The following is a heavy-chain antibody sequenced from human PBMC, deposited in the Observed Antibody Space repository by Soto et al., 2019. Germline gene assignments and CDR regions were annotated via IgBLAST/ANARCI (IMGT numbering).Heavy chain of an antibody. CDR2: IFSNDEK. D-gene: IGHD1-26*01. CDR3: ARIRDSGSYTAFDI. CDR1: GFSHSNARIG. J-gene: IGHJ3*02. V-gene: IGHV2-26*01. Sequence: SGPTLVNPTETLTLTCTVSGFSHSNARIGVSWIRQPPGKALEWLAHIFSNDEKSYSTSLRSRLTISKDTSKSQVVLTMPNMDPVETATYYCARIRDSGSYTAFDICGQGTMVTVSS.